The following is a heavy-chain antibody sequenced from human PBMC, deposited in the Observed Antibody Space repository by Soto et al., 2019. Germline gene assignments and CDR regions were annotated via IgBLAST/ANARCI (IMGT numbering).Heavy chain of an antibody. D-gene: IGHD3-10*01. Sequence: EVQLVESGGGLIQPGGSLRLSCAVSGFTVSNNYMSWVRQAPGKGLEGVSVIYSGGYTAYGDSVKGRFTISRDNSKNPPNLQMNRRGPGPPAVSYCATHPGGGGYWGQGTLVTVSS. CDR3: ATHPGGGGY. V-gene: IGHV3-53*01. CDR2: IYSGGYT. J-gene: IGHJ4*02. CDR1: GFTVSNNY.